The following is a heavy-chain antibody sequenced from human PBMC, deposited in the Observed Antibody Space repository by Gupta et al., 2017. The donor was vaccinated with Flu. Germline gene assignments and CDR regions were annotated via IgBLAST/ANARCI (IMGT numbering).Heavy chain of an antibody. CDR2: IIGSGQTT. V-gene: IGHV3-23*01. CDR3: ARDADLNYYYNGMDV. J-gene: IGHJ6*02. Sequence: QAPGKGLEWLSLIIGSGQTTYYADSVKGRFTISRDNAKNTLFLEMNSLRAEDTAVYYCARDADLNYYYNGMDVWGQGTTVTVSS.